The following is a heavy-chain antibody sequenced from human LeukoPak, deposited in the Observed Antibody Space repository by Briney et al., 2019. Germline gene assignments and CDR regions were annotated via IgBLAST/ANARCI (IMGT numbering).Heavy chain of an antibody. V-gene: IGHV3-23*01. CDR3: AKMRGHSSSWYGFDY. Sequence: PGGSLRLSCAASGFTFSSYAMSWVRQAPGKGLEWVSAISGSGGSTYYADSVKGRFTISRDNSKNTLYLQMNSLRAEDTAVYYCAKMRGHSSSWYGFDYWGQGTLVTVSS. CDR2: ISGSGGST. CDR1: GFTFSSYA. J-gene: IGHJ4*02. D-gene: IGHD6-13*01.